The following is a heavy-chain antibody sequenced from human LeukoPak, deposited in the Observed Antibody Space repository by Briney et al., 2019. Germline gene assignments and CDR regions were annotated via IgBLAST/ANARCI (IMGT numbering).Heavy chain of an antibody. CDR1: GGSISSYY. CDR3: ARSYHYTNGRFDY. CDR2: IYYSGST. J-gene: IGHJ4*02. V-gene: IGHV4-59*01. Sequence: SQTLSLTCAVSGGSISSYYWSWIRQPPGKGLEWIGYIYYSGSTNYNPSLKSRVTISVDTSKNQFSLKLSSVTAADTAVYYCARSYHYTNGRFDYWGQGTLVTVSS. D-gene: IGHD2-8*01.